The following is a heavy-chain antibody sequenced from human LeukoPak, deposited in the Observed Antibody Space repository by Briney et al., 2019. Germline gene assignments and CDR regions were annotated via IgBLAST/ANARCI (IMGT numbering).Heavy chain of an antibody. CDR3: ANAFDI. CDR2: ISWNSGSI. J-gene: IGHJ3*02. CDR1: GFTFDDYA. V-gene: IGHV3-9*01. Sequence: GGSLRLSCAASGFTFDDYAMHWVRQAPGKGLEWVSGISWNSGSIGYADSVKGRFTISRDNAKNSLYLQMNSLRAEDTALYYCANAFDIWGQGTMVTVSS.